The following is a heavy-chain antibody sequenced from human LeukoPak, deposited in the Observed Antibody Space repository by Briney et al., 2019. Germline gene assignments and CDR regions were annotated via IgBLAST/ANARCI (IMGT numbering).Heavy chain of an antibody. Sequence: GGSLSLSCVVSGFTFSSYGMHWGRQAPGKGLEWVALIWYDGSNKYYADSVKGRFTISRDNSKNTLYLQMNSLRADDTAVYYCARDVFTTYDTGRGYFENSGQGNLFTVSS. J-gene: IGHJ4*02. CDR1: GFTFSSYG. D-gene: IGHD3-22*01. V-gene: IGHV3-33*01. CDR2: IWYDGSNK. CDR3: ARDVFTTYDTGRGYFEN.